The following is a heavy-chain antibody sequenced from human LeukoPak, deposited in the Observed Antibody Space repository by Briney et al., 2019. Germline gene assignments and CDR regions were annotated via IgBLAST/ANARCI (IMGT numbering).Heavy chain of an antibody. V-gene: IGHV4-34*01. CDR1: GGSFSGYY. J-gene: IGHJ4*02. D-gene: IGHD3-9*01. CDR3: AIGPRRYFDWLSHFDY. Sequence: SETLSLTCAVYGGSFSGYYWSWIRQPPGKGLEWIGEINHSGSTNYNPSLKSRVTISVDTSKNQFSLKLSSVTAADTAVYYCAIGPRRYFDWLSHFDYWGQGTLVTVSS. CDR2: INHSGST.